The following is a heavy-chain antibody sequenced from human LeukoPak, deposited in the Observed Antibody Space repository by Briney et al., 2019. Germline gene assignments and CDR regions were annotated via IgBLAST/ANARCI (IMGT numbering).Heavy chain of an antibody. CDR3: ASSEGSGSYKS. J-gene: IGHJ4*02. Sequence: SETLSLTCTVSGGSISSSSYYWGWIRQPPGKGLGWIGSIYYSGSTYYNPSLKSRVTISVDTSKNQFSLKLSSVTAADTAVYYCASSEGSGSYKSWGQGTLVTVSS. CDR1: GGSISSSSYY. D-gene: IGHD3-10*01. CDR2: IYYSGST. V-gene: IGHV4-39*01.